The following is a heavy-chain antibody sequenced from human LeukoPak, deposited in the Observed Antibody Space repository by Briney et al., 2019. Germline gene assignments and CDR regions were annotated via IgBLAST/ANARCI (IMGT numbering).Heavy chain of an antibody. D-gene: IGHD3-10*01. V-gene: IGHV3-30*18. Sequence: GRSLRLSCAASGFTFSSYGMHWVRQAPGKGLEWVAVISYDGSNKYYADSVKGRFAISRDNSKNTLYLQMNSLRAEDTAVYYCAKGGGTNFDYWGQGTLVTVSS. CDR1: GFTFSSYG. J-gene: IGHJ4*02. CDR2: ISYDGSNK. CDR3: AKGGGTNFDY.